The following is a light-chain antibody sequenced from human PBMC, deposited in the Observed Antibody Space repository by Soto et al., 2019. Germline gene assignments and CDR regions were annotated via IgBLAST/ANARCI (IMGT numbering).Light chain of an antibody. Sequence: IVLTQSPGTLSLSPGEGATLSCRASQPVNSGYLAWYQQKPGQAPRLLMYGVSTRDTGIPDRFSGSGAGTDFTLTISRLEPGDFAVYYCQQRNTWPPITFGQGTRLEMK. V-gene: IGKV3D-20*02. CDR2: GVS. J-gene: IGKJ5*01. CDR1: QPVNSGY. CDR3: QQRNTWPPIT.